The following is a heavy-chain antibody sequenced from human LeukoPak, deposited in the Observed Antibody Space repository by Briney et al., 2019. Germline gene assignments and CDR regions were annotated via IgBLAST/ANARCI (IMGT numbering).Heavy chain of an antibody. J-gene: IGHJ4*02. CDR3: ARASWNSSSWYVSFDY. Sequence: GGSLRLSCAASGFTFSRYEMNWVRQAPGQGLEWVSYISSSASTRYYADSVKGRFTISRDNAKSSLYLQMNSLRAEDTAVYCCARASWNSSSWYVSFDYWGQGTLVTVSS. V-gene: IGHV3-48*03. CDR2: ISSSASTR. D-gene: IGHD6-13*01. CDR1: GFTFSRYE.